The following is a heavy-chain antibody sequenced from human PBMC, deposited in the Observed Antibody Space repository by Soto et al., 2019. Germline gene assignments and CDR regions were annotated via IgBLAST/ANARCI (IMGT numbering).Heavy chain of an antibody. J-gene: IGHJ4*02. CDR1: GGSISSSSYY. CDR3: ARHPSIAAAVPHGVFDY. Sequence: SETLSLTCTVSGGSISSSSYYWGWIRQPPGKGLEWIGSIYYSGSTYYNPSLKSRVTISVDTSKNQFSLKLSSVTAADTAVYYCARHPSIAAAVPHGVFDYWGQGTLVTVSS. D-gene: IGHD6-13*01. V-gene: IGHV4-39*01. CDR2: IYYSGST.